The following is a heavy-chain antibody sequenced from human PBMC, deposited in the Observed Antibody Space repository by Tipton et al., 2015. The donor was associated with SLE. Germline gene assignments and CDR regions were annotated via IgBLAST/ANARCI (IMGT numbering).Heavy chain of an antibody. CDR1: GGSFSGYY. V-gene: IGHV4-34*01. Sequence: TLSLTCAVYGGSFSGYYWSWIRQPPGKGLEWIGEINHSGSTNYNPSLKSRVTISVDTSKNQFSLNLNSLTAADTAVYYCGRLQFIFAGMDLWGTGTTVTVSS. J-gene: IGHJ6*04. CDR2: INHSGST. CDR3: GRLQFIFAGMDL. D-gene: IGHD3-3*01.